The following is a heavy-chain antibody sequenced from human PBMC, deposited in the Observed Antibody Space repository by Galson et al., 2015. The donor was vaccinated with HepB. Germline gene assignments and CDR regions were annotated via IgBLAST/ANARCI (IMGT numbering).Heavy chain of an antibody. D-gene: IGHD3-16*02. CDR1: GFTFSSYA. V-gene: IGHV3-30*04. J-gene: IGHJ6*02. Sequence: SLRLSCAASGFTFSSYAMHWVRQAPGKGLEWVAVISYDGSNKYYADSVKGRFTISRDNSKNTLYLQMNSLRAEDTAVYYCARRKNYDYVWGSYLNGDYDYYYGMDVWGQGTTVTVSS. CDR2: ISYDGSNK. CDR3: ARRKNYDYVWGSYLNGDYDYYYGMDV.